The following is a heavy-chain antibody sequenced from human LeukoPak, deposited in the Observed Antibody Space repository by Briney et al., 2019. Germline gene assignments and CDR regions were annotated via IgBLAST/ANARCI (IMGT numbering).Heavy chain of an antibody. V-gene: IGHV4-39*01. D-gene: IGHD6-13*01. CDR1: GGSISSISCY. Sequence: SETLSLTCTVSGGSISSISCYWGWIRQPPGKGLEWIGNIYYSGSTYYNSSLKSRVTISVDTSKKQFSLKLSSVTAADTAVYYCARHLIAALRSNFFDPWGQGTLVTVSS. CDR2: IYYSGST. CDR3: ARHLIAALRSNFFDP. J-gene: IGHJ5*02.